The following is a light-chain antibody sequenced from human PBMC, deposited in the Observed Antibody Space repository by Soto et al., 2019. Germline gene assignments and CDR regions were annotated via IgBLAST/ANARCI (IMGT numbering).Light chain of an antibody. CDR1: SSNIGSKY. CDR2: RNN. V-gene: IGLV1-47*01. Sequence: QSVLTQPPSASGTPGQRVTISCSGSSSNIGSKYVYWYQQLPGTAPKLLIYRNNQRHSGVPDRFSGSKSGTSASLAISGLRSEDEADYYCAAWDDILSGLVFGGGTKLTVL. J-gene: IGLJ2*01. CDR3: AAWDDILSGLV.